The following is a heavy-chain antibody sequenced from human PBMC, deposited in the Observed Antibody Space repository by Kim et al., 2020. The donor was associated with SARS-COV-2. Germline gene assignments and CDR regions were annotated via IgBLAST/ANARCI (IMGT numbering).Heavy chain of an antibody. CDR3: AKSINWPRWLQSPFDY. D-gene: IGHD5-12*01. Sequence: SVKGRFTISRDNSKNTLYLQRNSLRAEDTAVYYCAKSINWPRWLQSPFDYWGQGTLVTVSS. J-gene: IGHJ4*02. V-gene: IGHV3-23*01.